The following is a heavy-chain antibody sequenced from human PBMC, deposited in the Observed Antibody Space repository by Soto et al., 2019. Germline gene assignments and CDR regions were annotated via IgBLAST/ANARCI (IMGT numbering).Heavy chain of an antibody. J-gene: IGHJ4*02. CDR1: GGSCSGYY. V-gene: IGHV4-34*01. Sequence: PETLSLTCAVYGGSCSGYYWSWIRQPPGKGLEWIGEINHSGSTNYNPSLKSRVTISVDTSKNQFSLKLSSVTAADTAVYYCEREFYDSSGYYYPAPLGYWGQGTQGT. CDR2: INHSGST. CDR3: EREFYDSSGYYYPAPLGY. D-gene: IGHD3-22*01.